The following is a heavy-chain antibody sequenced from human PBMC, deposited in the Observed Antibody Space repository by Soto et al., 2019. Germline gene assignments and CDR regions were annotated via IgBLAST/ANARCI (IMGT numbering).Heavy chain of an antibody. D-gene: IGHD2-8*01. CDR3: ARGKMVYANGYGMDV. Sequence: PSETLSLTCAVYGGSFSGYYWSWIRQPPGKGLEWIGEINHSGSTNYNPSLKSRVTISVDTSKNQFSLKLSSVTAADTAVYYCARGKMVYANGYGMDVWGQGTTVTVSS. J-gene: IGHJ6*02. CDR2: INHSGST. CDR1: GGSFSGYY. V-gene: IGHV4-34*01.